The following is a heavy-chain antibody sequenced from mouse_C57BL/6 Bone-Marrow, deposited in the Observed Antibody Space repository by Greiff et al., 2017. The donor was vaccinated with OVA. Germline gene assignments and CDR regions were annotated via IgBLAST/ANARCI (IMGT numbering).Heavy chain of an antibody. CDR2: IYPRSGNT. D-gene: IGHD2-1*01. CDR3: ARMVYYGYAMDY. Sequence: VQLQESGAELARPGASVKLSCKASGYTFTSYGISWVKQRTGQGLEWIGEIYPRSGNTYYNEKFKGKATLTADKSSSTAYMELRSLTSEDSAVYFCARMVYYGYAMDYWGQGTSVTVSS. J-gene: IGHJ4*01. V-gene: IGHV1-81*01. CDR1: GYTFTSYG.